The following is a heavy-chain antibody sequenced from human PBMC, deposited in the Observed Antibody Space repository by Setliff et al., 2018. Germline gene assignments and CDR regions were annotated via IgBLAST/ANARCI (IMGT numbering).Heavy chain of an antibody. D-gene: IGHD3-22*01. CDR2: INHSGST. CDR1: GGSFSDYY. V-gene: IGHV4-34*01. CDR3: AREGPESDSSGYMDV. Sequence: TSETLSLTCTVYGGSFSDYYWGWIRQPPGKGLEWIAEINHSGSTNYNPSLKSRVTISVDTSRNQFSLQLTSVTAADTAVYYCAREGPESDSSGYMDVWGQGTTVTV. J-gene: IGHJ6*03.